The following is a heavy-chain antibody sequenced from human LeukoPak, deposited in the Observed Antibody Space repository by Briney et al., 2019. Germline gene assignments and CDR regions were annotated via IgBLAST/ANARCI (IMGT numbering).Heavy chain of an antibody. CDR2: IYYSGST. J-gene: IGHJ6*03. CDR1: GGSISSYY. V-gene: IGHV4-59*01. Sequence: PSETLSLTCTVSGGSISSYYWSWIRQPPGKGLEWIGYIYYSGSTNYNPSLKSRVTISVDTSKNQFSLQLSSVTAADPAVYYCVRESWPPGYKTRYYYYMDVWGKGTTVTVSS. D-gene: IGHD1-1*01. CDR3: VRESWPPGYKTRYYYYMDV.